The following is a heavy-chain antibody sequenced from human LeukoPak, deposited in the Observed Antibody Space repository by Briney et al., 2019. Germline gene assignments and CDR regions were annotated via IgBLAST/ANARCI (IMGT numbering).Heavy chain of an antibody. Sequence: GGSLRLSCAASGFTFGSYWMSWVRQAPGKGLEWVANIKQDGSEKYYVDSVKGRFTISRDNAKNSLYLQMNSLRAEDTAVYYCARDGGTVYYAVDAFDIWGQGTMVTVSS. CDR3: ARDGGTVYYAVDAFDI. D-gene: IGHD3-3*01. V-gene: IGHV3-7*01. J-gene: IGHJ3*02. CDR2: IKQDGSEK. CDR1: GFTFGSYW.